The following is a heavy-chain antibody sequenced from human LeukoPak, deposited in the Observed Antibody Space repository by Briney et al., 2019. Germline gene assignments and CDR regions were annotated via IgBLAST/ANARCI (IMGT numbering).Heavy chain of an antibody. CDR2: ISGSGGST. J-gene: IGHJ4*02. D-gene: IGHD3-22*01. Sequence: GGSLRLSCAASGFTFSSYAMSWVRQAPGKGLEWVSAISGSGGSTYYADSAKGRFTISRDNSKNTLYLQMNSLRAEDTAVYYCAKYKDPSMIAYFDYWGQGTLVTVSS. CDR1: GFTFSSYA. CDR3: AKYKDPSMIAYFDY. V-gene: IGHV3-23*01.